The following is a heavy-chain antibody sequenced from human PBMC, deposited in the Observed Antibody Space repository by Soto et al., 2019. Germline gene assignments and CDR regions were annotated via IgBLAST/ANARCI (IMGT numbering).Heavy chain of an antibody. D-gene: IGHD2-2*01. CDR2: TNSGGDTI. J-gene: IGHJ6*02. CDR1: GFTFSTYE. Sequence: GSLRLSCAAPGFTFSTYEMNWVHQAPLQVPDRVSHTNSGGDTIYYADSVKGRFNMSRDNAKNSLYLQMNTLRADDTAIYYCARDQPYIVVIPDASWYYYGMDVWGQRTTHTVSS. V-gene: IGHV3-48*03. CDR3: ARDQPYIVVIPDASWYYYGMDV.